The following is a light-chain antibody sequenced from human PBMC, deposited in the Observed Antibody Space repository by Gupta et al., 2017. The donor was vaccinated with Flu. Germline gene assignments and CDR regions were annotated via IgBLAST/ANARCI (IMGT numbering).Light chain of an antibody. J-gene: IGLJ1*01. CDR1: ALSKEY. CDR3: YSSDSSGNHLYV. V-gene: IGLV3-10*01. CDR2: EDN. Sequence: SYDLTQPPPVSVPPGQTARITYSGDALSKEYTYWYQQRSGQAPVLVIYEDNKRPSGIPERLSCSSSGTMATLTISGAQVEDEADYYCYSSDSSGNHLYVFGTGTKVTVL.